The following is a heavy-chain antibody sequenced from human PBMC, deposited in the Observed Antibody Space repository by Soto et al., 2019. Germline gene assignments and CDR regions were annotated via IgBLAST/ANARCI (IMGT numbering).Heavy chain of an antibody. J-gene: IGHJ6*03. CDR3: ARGKYIWGSYEDVYSIDV. CDR2: VYYRGNT. CDR1: GVSISSNDYY. D-gene: IGHD3-16*01. V-gene: IGHV4-39*01. Sequence: QLQLQESGPGLVKPSETLSLTCTVSGVSISSNDYYWGWIRQPPGQGLEWLGTVYYRGNTFYNPPLKSRATVSVDPSKNEFFLKLTSGTAADTAVYYCARGKYIWGSYEDVYSIDVWGKGTTVTVSS.